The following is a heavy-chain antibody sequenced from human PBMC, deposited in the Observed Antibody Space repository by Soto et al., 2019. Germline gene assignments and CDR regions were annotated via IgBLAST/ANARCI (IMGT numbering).Heavy chain of an antibody. J-gene: IGHJ4*02. Sequence: QITLKESGPTLVKPTQTLTLTCTVSGFSLTTDGAGVGWFRQSSGKALEWLALIYRDDDKRYKPSLMSRLTIAKDNIKNQVVLTMTNTDPVDTATYYCEHTVARGPYWETFTYWGQGTLVTVSS. V-gene: IGHV2-5*02. CDR3: EHTVARGPYWETFTY. D-gene: IGHD2-8*02. CDR1: GFSLTTDGAG. CDR2: IYRDDDK.